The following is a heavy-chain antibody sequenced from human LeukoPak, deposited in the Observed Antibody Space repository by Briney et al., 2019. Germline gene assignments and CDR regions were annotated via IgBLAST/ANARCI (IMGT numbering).Heavy chain of an antibody. V-gene: IGHV4-59*08. Sequence: SETLSLTCTVSGGSISSYYWNWIRQPPGKGLEWIGYIYYSGSTNYNPSLKSRVTISIDTSKNQFSLKLSSVTAADTAVYYCARRSPDYYDSSNPIDLWGQGTMVTVSS. CDR1: GGSISSYY. D-gene: IGHD3-22*01. CDR3: ARRSPDYYDSSNPIDL. CDR2: IYYSGST. J-gene: IGHJ3*01.